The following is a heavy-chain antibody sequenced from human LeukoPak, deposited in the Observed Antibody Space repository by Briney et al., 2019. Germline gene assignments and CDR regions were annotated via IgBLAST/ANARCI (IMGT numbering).Heavy chain of an antibody. V-gene: IGHV1-18*01. CDR3: ARGAYYDSSGYYNY. CDR2: ISAYNGNT. Sequence: ASVKLSCKASGYTFTRYGISWVRQAPGQGLEWMGWISAYNGNTNYAQKLQGRVTMTTDTSTSTAYMELRSLRSDDTAVYYCARGAYYDSSGYYNYWGQGTLVTVSS. D-gene: IGHD3-22*01. CDR1: GYTFTRYG. J-gene: IGHJ4*02.